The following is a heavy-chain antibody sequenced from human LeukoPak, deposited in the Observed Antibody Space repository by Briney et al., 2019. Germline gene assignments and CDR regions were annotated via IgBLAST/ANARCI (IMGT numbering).Heavy chain of an antibody. CDR1: GFTFSSYA. D-gene: IGHD5-24*01. Sequence: GGSLRLSCAASGFTFSSYAMSWVRQAPGKGLEWVSAISGSGGSAYYADPVKGRFTISRDNSKNTLYLQMNSLRAEDTAVYYCAKAGGDGYNWFDYWGQGTLVTVSS. J-gene: IGHJ4*02. CDR2: ISGSGGSA. CDR3: AKAGGDGYNWFDY. V-gene: IGHV3-23*01.